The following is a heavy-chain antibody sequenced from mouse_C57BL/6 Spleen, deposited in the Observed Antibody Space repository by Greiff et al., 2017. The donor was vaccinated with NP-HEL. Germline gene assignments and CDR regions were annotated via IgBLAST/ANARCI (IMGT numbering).Heavy chain of an antibody. CDR1: GYTFTSYW. J-gene: IGHJ4*01. CDR2: IYPSDSET. CDR3: ARTSTVVANYYAMDY. V-gene: IGHV1-61*01. D-gene: IGHD1-1*01. Sequence: QVQLKQPGAELVRPGSSVKLSCKASGYTFTSYWMDWVKQRPGQGLEWIGNIYPSDSETHYNQKFKDKATLTVDKSSSTAYMQLSSLTSEDSAVYYCARTSTVVANYYAMDYWGQGTSVTVSS.